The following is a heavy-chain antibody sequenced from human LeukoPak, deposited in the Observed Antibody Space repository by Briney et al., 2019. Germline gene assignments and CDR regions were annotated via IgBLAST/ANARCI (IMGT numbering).Heavy chain of an antibody. CDR3: AKDSVVVPAALDY. D-gene: IGHD2-2*01. J-gene: IGHJ4*02. Sequence: GRSLRLSCAASGFTFSSYGMHWVRQAPGKGLEWVAVISYDGSNKYYADSVEGRFTISRDNSKNTLYLQMNSLRAEDTAVYYCAKDSVVVPAALDYWGQGTLVTVSS. CDR1: GFTFSSYG. CDR2: ISYDGSNK. V-gene: IGHV3-30*18.